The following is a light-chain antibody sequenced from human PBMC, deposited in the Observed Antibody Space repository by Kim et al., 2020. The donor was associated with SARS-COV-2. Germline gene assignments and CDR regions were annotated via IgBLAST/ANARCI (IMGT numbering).Light chain of an antibody. V-gene: IGKV3-20*01. CDR2: GAS. J-gene: IGKJ1*01. CDR3: HHCANSLPWA. Sequence: EVVLTQSPGTLSLSPGEGATLSCRASQTINSNYLAWYKQERGQAPRLLIYGASNRASGVPDRFSGSESGTEFTLTISRLEPEDFALYFCHHCANSLPWAFGQGTKVDIK. CDR1: QTINSNY.